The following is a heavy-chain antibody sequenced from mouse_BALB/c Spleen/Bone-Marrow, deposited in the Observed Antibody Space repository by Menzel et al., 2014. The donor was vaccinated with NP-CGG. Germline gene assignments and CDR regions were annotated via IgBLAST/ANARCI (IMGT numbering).Heavy chain of an antibody. CDR3: ARGYDYDFDY. D-gene: IGHD2-4*01. CDR1: GFTFSNFA. V-gene: IGHV5-6-5*01. J-gene: IGHJ2*01. CDR2: ISSGGSA. Sequence: EVKLEESGGGLVKPGGSLKLSCAASGFTFSNFAMSWVRQTPDKRLEWVASISSGGSAYYPDSVKGRLSISGDNARDILFLQMSSLRSEDTAMYYCARGYDYDFDYWGQGTTLTVSS.